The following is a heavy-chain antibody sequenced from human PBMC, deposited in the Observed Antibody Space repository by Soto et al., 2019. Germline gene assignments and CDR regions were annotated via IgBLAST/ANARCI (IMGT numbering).Heavy chain of an antibody. CDR3: TASSVAARNFDY. V-gene: IGHV4-30-4*01. CDR2: IYYSGST. J-gene: IGHJ4*02. D-gene: IGHD6-6*01. Sequence: PSETLSLTCTASGGSISSGDYYWGWIRQPPGKGLEWIGYIYYSGSTYYNPSLKSRVTISVDTSKNQFSLKLSSVTAADTAVYYCTASSVAARNFDYWGQGTQGTVSA. CDR1: GGSISSGDYY.